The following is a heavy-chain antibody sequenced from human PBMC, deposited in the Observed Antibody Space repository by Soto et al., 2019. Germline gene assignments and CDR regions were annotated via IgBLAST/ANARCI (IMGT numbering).Heavy chain of an antibody. Sequence: QVQLQESGPGLVKPSQTLSLTCTVSGGSISSGDYYWSWIRQPPGKGLEWIGYIYYSGSTYYNPSLKSRVTISVDTSKNRFPLKLSSVSAADTAVYYCARDCNYYDSSGWPRGMDVWGQGTTVTVSS. J-gene: IGHJ6*02. CDR3: ARDCNYYDSSGWPRGMDV. CDR2: IYYSGST. D-gene: IGHD3-22*01. V-gene: IGHV4-30-4*01. CDR1: GGSISSGDYY.